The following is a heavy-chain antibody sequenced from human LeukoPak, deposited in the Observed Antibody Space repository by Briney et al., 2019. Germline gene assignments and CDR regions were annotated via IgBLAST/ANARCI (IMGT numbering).Heavy chain of an antibody. D-gene: IGHD3-22*01. V-gene: IGHV1-46*01. CDR1: GYTFTTYY. CDR2: INPNGGST. CDR3: TRGGNYYDSSMDV. J-gene: IGHJ6*02. Sequence: ASVKVSCKASGYTFTTYYMHWVRQAPGQGLEWMGIINPNGGSTNYAEKFQGRVTMTRDTSTSTVYVELRSLRSEDTAVYYCTRGGNYYDSSMDVWGQGTTVTVSS.